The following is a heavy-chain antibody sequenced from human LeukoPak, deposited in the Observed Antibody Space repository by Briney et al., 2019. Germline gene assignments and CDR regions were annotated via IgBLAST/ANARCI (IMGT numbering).Heavy chain of an antibody. CDR1: GFTFSSYA. D-gene: IGHD4-17*01. J-gene: IGHJ4*02. CDR3: ARNYGDYMTPFDY. Sequence: PGRSLRLSCAASGFTFSSYAMHWVRQAPGKGLEWVAVISYDGSNKYYADSVKGRFTISRDNSKNTLYLQMNSLRAEDTAVYYCARNYGDYMTPFDYWGQGTLVTVSS. CDR2: ISYDGSNK. V-gene: IGHV3-30*04.